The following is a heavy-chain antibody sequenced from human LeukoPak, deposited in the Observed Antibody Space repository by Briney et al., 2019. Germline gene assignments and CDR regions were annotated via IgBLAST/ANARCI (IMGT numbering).Heavy chain of an antibody. CDR1: GYTFTSYG. V-gene: IGHV1-18*01. CDR3: ARDQSIAVAGTHFDY. CDR2: ISAYNGNT. Sequence: ASVKVSCTASGYTFTSYGISWVRQAPGHGLEWMGWISAYNGNTNYAQKLQGRVTMTTDTSTSTAYMELRSLRSDDTAVYYCARDQSIAVAGTHFDYWGQGTLVTVSS. D-gene: IGHD6-19*01. J-gene: IGHJ4*02.